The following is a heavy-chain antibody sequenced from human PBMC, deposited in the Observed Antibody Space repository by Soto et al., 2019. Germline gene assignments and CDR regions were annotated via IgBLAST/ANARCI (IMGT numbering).Heavy chain of an antibody. V-gene: IGHV3-30*03. CDR2: ISYDGSNK. J-gene: IGHJ4*02. D-gene: IGHD3-22*01. Sequence: QVQLVESGGGVVQPGRSLRLSCAASGFTFSSYGMHWVRQAPGKGLEWVAVISYDGSNKYYADSVKGRFTISRDNSKNTLYLQLNSLRAEDTAVYYCADYDSSGYSWGQGTLVTVS. CDR3: ADYDSSGYS. CDR1: GFTFSSYG.